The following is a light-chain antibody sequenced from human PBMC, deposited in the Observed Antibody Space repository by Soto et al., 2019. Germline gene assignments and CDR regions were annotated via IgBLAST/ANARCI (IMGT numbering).Light chain of an antibody. Sequence: QSVLTQPPSASGTPGQRVTISCSGSSSNIGSNHLYWYQQLPGTAPKLLIYRNDQRPSGVPDRFSGSKSGTSASLAISGLRSEDEADYYCAAWDDSLSAVVFGGGTKLTVL. CDR1: SSNIGSNH. CDR3: AAWDDSLSAVV. V-gene: IGLV1-47*01. CDR2: RND. J-gene: IGLJ2*01.